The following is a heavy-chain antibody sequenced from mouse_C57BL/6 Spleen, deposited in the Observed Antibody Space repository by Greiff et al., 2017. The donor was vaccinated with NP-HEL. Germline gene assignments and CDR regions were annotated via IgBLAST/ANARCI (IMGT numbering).Heavy chain of an antibody. J-gene: IGHJ4*01. CDR2: IDPSDSET. CDR3: SITTRDYYAMYY. D-gene: IGHD2-4*01. CDR1: GYTFTSYW. V-gene: IGHV1-52*01. Sequence: QVQLQQPGAELVRPGSSVKLSCKASGYTFTSYWMHWVKQRPIQGLEWIGNIDPSDSETHYNQKFKDKATLTVDKSSSTAYMQLSSLTSEDSAVYYSSITTRDYYAMYYWGQGTSVTVSS.